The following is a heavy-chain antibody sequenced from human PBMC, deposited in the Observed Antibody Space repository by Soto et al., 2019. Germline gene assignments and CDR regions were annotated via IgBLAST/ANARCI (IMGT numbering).Heavy chain of an antibody. D-gene: IGHD2-15*01. CDR2: IIPIFGTA. Sequence: QVQLVQSGAEVKKPGSSVKVSCKASGGTFSSYAISWVRQAPGQGLEWMGGIIPIFGTANYAQKFQGRVTITADKSTSTAYMELSSLRSEDTAVYYCARNRACSGGSCYSPSYYYYYGMDVWGQGTTVTVS. CDR1: GGTFSSYA. CDR3: ARNRACSGGSCYSPSYYYYYGMDV. V-gene: IGHV1-69*06. J-gene: IGHJ6*02.